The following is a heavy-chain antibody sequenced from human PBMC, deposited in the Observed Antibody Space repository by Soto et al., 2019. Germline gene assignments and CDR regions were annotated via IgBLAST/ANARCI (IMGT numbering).Heavy chain of an antibody. J-gene: IGHJ4*02. D-gene: IGHD6-19*01. V-gene: IGHV1-18*04. CDR2: ISAYNGNT. CDR1: GYTFTGYY. CDR3: ARDGQADSSGWYAYFDY. Sequence: GASVKVSCKASGYTFTGYYMLWVRQAPGQGLEWMGWISAYNGNTNYAQKLQGRVTMTTDTSTSTAYMELRSLRSDDTAVYYCARDGQADSSGWYAYFDYWGQGTLVTVSS.